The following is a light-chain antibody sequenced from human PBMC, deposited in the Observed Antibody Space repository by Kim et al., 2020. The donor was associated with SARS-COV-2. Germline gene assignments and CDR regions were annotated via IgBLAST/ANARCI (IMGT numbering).Light chain of an antibody. Sequence: PGERATVSCRASQSVSSNLAWYQQKPGQAPRLLIYGASTRATGIPARFSGSGSGTEFTLTISSLQSEDFAVYYCQQYNNWPPELTFGGGTKVDIK. CDR2: GAS. V-gene: IGKV3-15*01. CDR1: QSVSSN. CDR3: QQYNNWPPELT. J-gene: IGKJ4*01.